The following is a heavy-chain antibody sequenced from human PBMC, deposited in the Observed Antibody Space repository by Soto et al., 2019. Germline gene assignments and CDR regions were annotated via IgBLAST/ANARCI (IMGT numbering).Heavy chain of an antibody. CDR2: IYPGDSDT. V-gene: IGHV5-51*01. D-gene: IGHD6-6*01. Sequence: WGSLKISGQGSGYIFTSYWICWVRQVPGKGLEWMGIIYPGDSDTRYSPSFQGQVTISADKSISTAYLQWSSLKASDTAMYYRARARAARAFYYYYGMDVWGQGTTVPVSS. CDR1: GYIFTSYW. J-gene: IGHJ6*02. CDR3: ARARAARAFYYYYGMDV.